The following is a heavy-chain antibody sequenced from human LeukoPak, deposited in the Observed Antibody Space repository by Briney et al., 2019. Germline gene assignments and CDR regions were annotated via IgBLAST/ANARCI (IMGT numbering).Heavy chain of an antibody. CDR2: ISYDGSNK. CDR3: APSRVTMVRGAPGY. D-gene: IGHD3-10*01. CDR1: GFTFSSYG. J-gene: IGHJ4*02. V-gene: IGHV3-30*03. Sequence: HPGGPLRLSCAASGFTFSSYGMHWVRQAPGKGLEWVAVISYDGSNKYYADSVKGRFTISRDNSKNTLYLQMNSLRAEDTAVYYCAPSRVTMVRGAPGYWGQGTLVTVSS.